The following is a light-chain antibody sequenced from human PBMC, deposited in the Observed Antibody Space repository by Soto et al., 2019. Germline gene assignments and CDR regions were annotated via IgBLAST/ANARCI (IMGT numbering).Light chain of an antibody. CDR2: EVS. CDR3: SSFSSGSTL. CDR1: RSDIGGYNY. J-gene: IGLJ1*01. V-gene: IGLV2-14*01. Sequence: QSVRTQPASVSGSPGQSITISCAGARSDIGGYNYVSWYEQHPGKAPKLMIYEVSNRPSGVSNRFSGSKSGNTASLTISGLQAEDEADYYCSSFSSGSTLFGTGTKVTVL.